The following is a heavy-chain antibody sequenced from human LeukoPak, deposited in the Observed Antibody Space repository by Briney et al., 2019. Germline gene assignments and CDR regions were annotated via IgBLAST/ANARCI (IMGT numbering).Heavy chain of an antibody. J-gene: IGHJ4*02. CDR1: GGTFSSYA. Sequence: SVKVSCKASGGTFSSYAISWVRQAPGQGLEWMGGIIPIFGTANYAQKFQGRVTITADESTSTAYMELSSLRSGDTAVYYCARDQGKIELDLRYCSGGSCYSPTHFDYWGQGTLVTVSS. CDR2: IIPIFGTA. V-gene: IGHV1-69*13. D-gene: IGHD2-15*01. CDR3: ARDQGKIELDLRYCSGGSCYSPTHFDY.